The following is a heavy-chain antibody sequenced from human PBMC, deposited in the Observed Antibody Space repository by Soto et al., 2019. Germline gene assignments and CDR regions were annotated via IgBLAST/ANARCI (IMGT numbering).Heavy chain of an antibody. D-gene: IGHD2-15*01. Sequence: QVQLQESGPGLVKPSETLSLTCTVSGGSISGYYWSWIRQPAGKGLEWIGRIYTSGSTNYNPSLKSRVTMSLDTSKNHFSLKLRSVTAADTAVYYCARDPYCSGGSCRGEEDFDYWGQGTLVTVSS. J-gene: IGHJ4*02. V-gene: IGHV4-4*07. CDR2: IYTSGST. CDR3: ARDPYCSGGSCRGEEDFDY. CDR1: GGSISGYY.